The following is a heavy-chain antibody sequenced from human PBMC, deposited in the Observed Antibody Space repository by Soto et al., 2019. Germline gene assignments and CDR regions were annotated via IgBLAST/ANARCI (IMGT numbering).Heavy chain of an antibody. CDR1: GYSFAVYW. CDR2: IDPSDSQT. J-gene: IGHJ4*02. CDR3: ARQIYDSDTGPNFQYYFDS. D-gene: IGHD3-22*01. V-gene: IGHV5-10-1*01. Sequence: RGESLKISCQGSGYSFAVYWITWVLQKPWKGLEWMGRIDPSDSQTYYSPSFRGHVTISVTKSITTVFLQWSSLRASDTAMYYCARQIYDSDTGPNFQYYFDSWGQGTPVTVSS.